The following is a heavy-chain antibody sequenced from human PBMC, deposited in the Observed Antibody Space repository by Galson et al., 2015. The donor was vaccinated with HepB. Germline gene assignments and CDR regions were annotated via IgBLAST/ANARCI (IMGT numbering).Heavy chain of an antibody. CDR3: AAGQTYYGSGTFSPSGP. Sequence: SLRLSCAASGFNFGTYTMHWVRQAPGKGLDWVAVISYDGTNKFYTDSVKGRFSVSSDNSKNTLYLQMNSLRPEDTAMYYCAAGQTYYGSGTFSPSGPWGQGTLVTVSS. CDR2: ISYDGTNK. CDR1: GFNFGTYT. V-gene: IGHV3-30-3*01. D-gene: IGHD3-10*01. J-gene: IGHJ5*02.